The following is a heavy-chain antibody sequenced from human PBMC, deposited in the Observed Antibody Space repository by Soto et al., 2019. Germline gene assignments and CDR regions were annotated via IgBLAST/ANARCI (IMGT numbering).Heavy chain of an antibody. CDR2: ISYDGSNK. D-gene: IGHD6-19*01. CDR3: ARASSGWYKDAFDI. CDR1: GFTFSSYA. Sequence: SLTLSCASSGFTFSSYAMHWVRQAPGKGLEWVAVISYDGSNKYYADSVKGRFTISRDNSNNTLYLQMNSLRAEDTAVYYCARASSGWYKDAFDIWGQGTMVTVSS. V-gene: IGHV3-30-3*01. J-gene: IGHJ3*02.